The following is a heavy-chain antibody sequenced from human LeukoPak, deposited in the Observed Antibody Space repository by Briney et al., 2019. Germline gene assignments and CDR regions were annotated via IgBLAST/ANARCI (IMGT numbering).Heavy chain of an antibody. J-gene: IGHJ5*02. D-gene: IGHD5-24*01. V-gene: IGHV4-4*07. Sequence: SETLSLTCTVSGGSISTYFWSWIRQPAGRGLEWIGRIYTSGSTNYNPSLKSRVTMSVDTSKNQFSLKLSSVTAADTAVYYCAREEEQMARGLDPWGQGALVTVSS. CDR3: AREEEQMARGLDP. CDR1: GGSISTYF. CDR2: IYTSGST.